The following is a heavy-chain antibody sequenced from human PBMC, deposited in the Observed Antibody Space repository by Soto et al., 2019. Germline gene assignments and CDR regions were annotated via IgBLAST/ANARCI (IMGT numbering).Heavy chain of an antibody. CDR2: IIPIFGTA. D-gene: IGHD6-13*01. CDR1: GGTFSSYA. V-gene: IGHV1-69*06. J-gene: IGHJ4*02. Sequence: QVQLVQSGAEVTKPGSSVKVSCKASGGTFSSYAISWVRQAPGQGLEWIGGIIPIFGTANYAQKFQGRVTITADKSTSTAYMELSSLIPEDTAVYYCARQPLPESSSWTSPFDYGGQGTLVTVSS. CDR3: ARQPLPESSSWTSPFDY.